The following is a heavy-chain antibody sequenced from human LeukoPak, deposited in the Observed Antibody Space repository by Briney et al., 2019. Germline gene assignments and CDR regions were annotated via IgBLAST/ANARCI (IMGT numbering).Heavy chain of an antibody. CDR2: IIPIFGTA. CDR1: GGTFSSYA. J-gene: IGHJ4*02. Sequence: VASVKVSCKASGGTFSSYAISWVRQAPGQGLEWMGGIIPIFGTANYAQKFQGRVTITADESTSTAYMELSSLRSEDTAVCYCARDGYCSGGSCYSHYWGQGTLVTVSS. D-gene: IGHD2-15*01. CDR3: ARDGYCSGGSCYSHY. V-gene: IGHV1-69*01.